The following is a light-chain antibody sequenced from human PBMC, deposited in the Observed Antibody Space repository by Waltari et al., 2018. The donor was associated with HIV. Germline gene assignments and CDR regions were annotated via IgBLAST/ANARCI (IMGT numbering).Light chain of an antibody. J-gene: IGKJ4*01. Sequence: EIVMTQSPATLSVSPGDRATLSCRASQSVSSNLAWYQQKPGQTPRLLIYGASTRATGIPASFSGGGSGTEFTLTISSLQSEDFAVYYCQQYDNWPPLTFGGGTKVEIK. CDR2: GAS. V-gene: IGKV3-15*01. CDR1: QSVSSN. CDR3: QQYDNWPPLT.